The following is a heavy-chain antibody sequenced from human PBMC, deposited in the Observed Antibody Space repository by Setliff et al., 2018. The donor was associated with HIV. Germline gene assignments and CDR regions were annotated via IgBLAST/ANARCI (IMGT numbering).Heavy chain of an antibody. CDR2: FYYNGDS. Sequence: PSETLSLTCTVSGDSVNDRSYFWGWIRQPPGKGLEWIGTFYYNGDSRYNPSLKSRVTISVDTSKNQFSLNLNSVTAADTAVYYCAKGALCGRNRDVCFDPWGQGTLVTVSS. CDR1: GDSVNDRSYF. CDR3: AKGALCGRNRDVCFDP. J-gene: IGHJ5*02. D-gene: IGHD1-26*01. V-gene: IGHV4-39*01.